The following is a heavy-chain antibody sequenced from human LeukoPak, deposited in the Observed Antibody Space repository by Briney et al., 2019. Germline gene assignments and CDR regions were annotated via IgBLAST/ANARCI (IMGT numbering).Heavy chain of an antibody. Sequence: SSETLSLTCAVYGGSFSGYYWSWIRQPPGKGLEWIGEINHSGSTNYNPSLKSRVTISVDTSKNQFSLKLSSVTAADTAVYYCARGPRNIVVVPAARQYYFDYWGQGTLVTVSS. J-gene: IGHJ4*02. CDR3: ARGPRNIVVVPAARQYYFDY. CDR1: GGSFSGYY. V-gene: IGHV4-34*01. D-gene: IGHD2-2*01. CDR2: INHSGST.